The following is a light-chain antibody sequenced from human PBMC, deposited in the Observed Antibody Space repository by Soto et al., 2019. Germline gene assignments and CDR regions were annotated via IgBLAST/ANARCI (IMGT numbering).Light chain of an antibody. J-gene: IGLJ3*02. CDR3: ETWDSNTRV. CDR1: SGHSSYI. Sequence: QPVLTQSSSASASLGSSVKLTCTLSSGHSSYIIAWHQQQPGKAPRYLMKLEGSGSYNKGSGVPDRFSGSSSGADRYLTISNLQFDDAADYYCETWDSNTRVFGGGTKLTVL. V-gene: IGLV4-60*02. CDR2: LEGSGSY.